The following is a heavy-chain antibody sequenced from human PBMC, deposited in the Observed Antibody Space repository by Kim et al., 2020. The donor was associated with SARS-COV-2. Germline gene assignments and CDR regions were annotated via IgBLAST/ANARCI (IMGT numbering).Heavy chain of an antibody. J-gene: IGHJ5*02. CDR2: IYYSGST. CDR1: GGSISSSSYY. D-gene: IGHD3-3*01. CDR3: ARPYYDFWSGYFPGYNWFDP. Sequence: SETLSLTCTVSGGSISSSSYYWGWIRQPPGKGLEWIGSIYYSGSTYYNPSLKSRVTISVDTSKNQFSLKLSSVTAADTAVYYCARPYYDFWSGYFPGYNWFDPWGQGTLVTVSS. V-gene: IGHV4-39*01.